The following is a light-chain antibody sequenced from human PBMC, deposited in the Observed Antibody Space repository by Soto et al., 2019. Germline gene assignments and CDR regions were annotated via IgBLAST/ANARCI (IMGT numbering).Light chain of an antibody. V-gene: IGLV2-14*03. Sequence: QSALTQPASVSGSPGQSITISCTGTSSDIGGYNFVSWYQQHPGKAPKLMIYDVTNRPPGLSDRFSGSKSGNTASLTISGPQAEDEADYYCSSYTTSSTLVFGGGTKLTV. CDR2: DVT. CDR1: SSDIGGYNF. CDR3: SSYTTSSTLV. J-gene: IGLJ3*02.